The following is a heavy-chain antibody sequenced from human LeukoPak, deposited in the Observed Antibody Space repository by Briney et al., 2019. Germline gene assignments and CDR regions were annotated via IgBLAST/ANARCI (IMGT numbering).Heavy chain of an antibody. J-gene: IGHJ6*02. CDR2: IKQDGSEK. CDR3: VRTDPGTDYYYGMDV. CDR1: GFTFSSYW. V-gene: IGHV3-7*05. Sequence: PGGSLRLSCAASGFTFSSYWMSWVRQVPGKGLEWVANIKQDGSEKYYVDSVKGRFTISRDNAKDSLYLQMNSLRAEDTAVYYCVRTDPGTDYYYGMDVWGQGTTVTVSS. D-gene: IGHD1-14*01.